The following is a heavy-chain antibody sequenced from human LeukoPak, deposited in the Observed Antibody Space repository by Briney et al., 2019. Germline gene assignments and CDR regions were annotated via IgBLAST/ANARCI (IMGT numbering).Heavy chain of an antibody. CDR3: ARGAGRYGDYRDY. J-gene: IGHJ4*02. D-gene: IGHD4-17*01. CDR2: INSGGDAT. V-gene: IGHV3-48*04. CDR1: GFTFSIHN. Sequence: GGSLRLSSAASGFTFSIHNMDWVRQAPGKGLEWISYINSGGDATHYADSVKGRFTISRDDAKNSLYMQMNSLTAEDTAVYYCARGAGRYGDYRDYWGQGTLVTVSS.